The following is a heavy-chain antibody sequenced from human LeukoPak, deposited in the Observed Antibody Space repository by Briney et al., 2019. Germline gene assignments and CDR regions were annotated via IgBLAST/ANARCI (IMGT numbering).Heavy chain of an antibody. CDR2: ISYDGSEK. Sequence: GGSLRLSCAASGFTFSGYGMHWVRQAPGKGLEWVAVISYDGSEKYYAESVKGRFTISRDNSKNTLSLQMNSLKPEDTAVFYCARSGSSGWVYYYYNYMDVWGKGTTVTVSS. D-gene: IGHD6-19*01. V-gene: IGHV3-30*19. J-gene: IGHJ6*03. CDR1: GFTFSGYG. CDR3: ARSGSSGWVYYYYNYMDV.